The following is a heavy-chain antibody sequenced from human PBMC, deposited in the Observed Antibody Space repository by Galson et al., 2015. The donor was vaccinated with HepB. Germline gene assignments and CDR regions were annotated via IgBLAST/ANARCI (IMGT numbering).Heavy chain of an antibody. CDR1: GDSVSSNSAA. CDR2: TYYRSKWYN. Sequence: CAISGDSVSSNSAAWNWIRQSPSRGLEWLGRTYYRSKWYNDYAVSVKSRITINPDTSKNQFSLQLNSVTPEDTAVYYCARVIAAAGKSYYYYGMDVWGQGTTVTVSS. J-gene: IGHJ6*02. V-gene: IGHV6-1*01. D-gene: IGHD6-13*01. CDR3: ARVIAAAGKSYYYYGMDV.